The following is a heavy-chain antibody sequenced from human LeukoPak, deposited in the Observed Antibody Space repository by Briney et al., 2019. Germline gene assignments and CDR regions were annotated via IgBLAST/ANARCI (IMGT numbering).Heavy chain of an antibody. D-gene: IGHD6-19*01. CDR3: AREGVAGNDAFDI. J-gene: IGHJ3*02. CDR1: GFTVSSNY. Sequence: PGGSLRLSCAASGFTVSSNYMSWVRQAPGKGLEWVSVIYSGGSTYYADSVKGRFTISRDNSKNTLYLQMNSLRAEDTAVYHCAREGVAGNDAFDIWGQGTMVTVSS. V-gene: IGHV3-66*02. CDR2: IYSGGST.